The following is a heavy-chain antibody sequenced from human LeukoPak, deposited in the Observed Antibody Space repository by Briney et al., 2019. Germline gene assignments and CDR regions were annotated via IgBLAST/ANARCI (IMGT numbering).Heavy chain of an antibody. Sequence: GGSLRLSCAASGFTFSSYSMNWVRQAPGKGLEWVSYISSSSSTIYYADSVKGRFTISRDNAKNSLYLQMNSLRAEDTAVYYCAREGYSSGWYSVNWFDPWGQGTLVTVSS. CDR3: AREGYSSGWYSVNWFDP. J-gene: IGHJ5*02. V-gene: IGHV3-48*01. CDR1: GFTFSSYS. CDR2: ISSSSSTI. D-gene: IGHD6-19*01.